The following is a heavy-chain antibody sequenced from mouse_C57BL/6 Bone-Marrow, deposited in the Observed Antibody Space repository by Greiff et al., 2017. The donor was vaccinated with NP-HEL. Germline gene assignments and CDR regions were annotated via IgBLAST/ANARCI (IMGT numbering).Heavy chain of an antibody. CDR1: GFTLTSYG. D-gene: IGHD3-3*01. CDR2: IWSGGST. CDR3: ARSVAGSFDY. Sequence: VKLMESGPGLVQPSQCLSISCTVSGFTLTSYGVHWVRQAPGKGLEWLGVIWSGGSTDYNAAFISRLSTSKDNSKSQVFFKMNSLQADDTAIYYCARSVAGSFDYWGQGTTLTVSS. J-gene: IGHJ2*01. V-gene: IGHV2-2*01.